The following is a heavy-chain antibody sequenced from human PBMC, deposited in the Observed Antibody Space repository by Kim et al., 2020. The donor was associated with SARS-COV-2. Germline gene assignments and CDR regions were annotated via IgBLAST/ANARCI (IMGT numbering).Heavy chain of an antibody. CDR3: ARDYPYYYDSSGLTSDAFDI. V-gene: IGHV1-69*04. J-gene: IGHJ3*02. CDR1: GGTFSSYT. CDR2: IIPILGIA. Sequence: SVKVSCKASGGTFSSYTISWVRQAPGQGLEWMGRIIPILGIANYAQKFQGRVTITADKSTSTAYMELSSLRSEDTAVYYCARDYPYYYDSSGLTSDAFDIWGQGPTVPVSS. D-gene: IGHD3-22*01.